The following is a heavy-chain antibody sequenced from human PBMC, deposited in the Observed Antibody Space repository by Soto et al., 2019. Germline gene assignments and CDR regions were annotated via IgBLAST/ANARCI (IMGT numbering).Heavy chain of an antibody. D-gene: IGHD2-2*01. CDR1: GFTFSSYS. J-gene: IGHJ4*02. V-gene: IGHV3-48*01. CDR2: ISSSSSTI. CDR3: ARDRGGIPQDIVVVPAAMNDY. Sequence: GGSLRLSCAASGFTFSSYSMNWVRQAPGKGQEWVSYISSSSSTIYYADSVKGRFTISRDNAKNSLYLQMNSLRAVYTAVYYCARDRGGIPQDIVVVPAAMNDYWGQGTPVTVSS.